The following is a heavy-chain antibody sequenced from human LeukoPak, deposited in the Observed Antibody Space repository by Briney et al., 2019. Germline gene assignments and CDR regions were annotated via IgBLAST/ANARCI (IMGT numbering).Heavy chain of an antibody. CDR1: GFTFSNHA. CDR3: AKGPRPDVTVAHTVEK. V-gene: IGHV3-23*01. D-gene: IGHD4-23*01. Sequence: GGSLTLSCAASGFTFSNHAMSWLRQVPGGGVEGFLTSSGRVDSTYDADSVKGRFTISRDNSKNSLYLQMNSVRAEDTAVYYCAKGPRPDVTVAHTVEKWGQGTLVTVSS. J-gene: IGHJ4*02. CDR2: SSGRVDST.